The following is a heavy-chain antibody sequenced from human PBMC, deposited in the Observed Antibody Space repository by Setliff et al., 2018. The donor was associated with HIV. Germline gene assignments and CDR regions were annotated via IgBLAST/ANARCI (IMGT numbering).Heavy chain of an antibody. CDR3: ARDHTAARSVDY. V-gene: IGHV1-46*01. CDR2: IGPSGSST. CDR1: GYTLTELS. J-gene: IGHJ4*02. D-gene: IGHD6-6*01. Sequence: GASVKVSCKVSGYTLTELSRHWIRQAPGQGLEWMGLIGPSGSSTTYAQNFQGRVTMSRDTSTNTVYMELSSLRSEDTAVYYCARDHTAARSVDYWGQGTLVTVAS.